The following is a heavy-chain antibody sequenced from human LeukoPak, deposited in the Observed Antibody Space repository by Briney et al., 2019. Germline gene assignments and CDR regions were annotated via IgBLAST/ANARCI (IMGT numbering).Heavy chain of an antibody. CDR3: ARDPRYEGATTFRDY. J-gene: IGHJ4*02. V-gene: IGHV1-18*01. CDR2: ISAYNGNT. Sequence: ASVKVSCKASGYTFTSYGISWVRQAPGQGLEWMGWISAYNGNTNYAQKLQGRVTMTTDTSTSTAYMELRSLRSDDTAVYYCARDPRYEGATTFRDYWGQGTLVTVSS. D-gene: IGHD1-26*01. CDR1: GYTFTSYG.